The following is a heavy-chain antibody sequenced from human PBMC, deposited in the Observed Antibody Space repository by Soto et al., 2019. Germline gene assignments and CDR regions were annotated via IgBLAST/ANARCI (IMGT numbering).Heavy chain of an antibody. D-gene: IGHD1-7*01. CDR3: AKSITGTTYHFDY. J-gene: IGHJ4*02. CDR2: ISGSGGST. CDR1: GFTFSSYA. Sequence: LRLSCAASGFTFSSYAMSWVRQAPGKGLEWVSAISGSGGSTYYADSVKGRFTISRDNSKNTLYLQMNSLRAEDTAVYYCAKSITGTTYHFDYWGQGTLVTVSS. V-gene: IGHV3-23*01.